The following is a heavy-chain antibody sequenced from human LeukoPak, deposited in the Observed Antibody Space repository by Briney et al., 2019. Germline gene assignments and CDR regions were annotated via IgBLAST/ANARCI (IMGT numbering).Heavy chain of an antibody. Sequence: GESLKISCKGSGYSFTTFWIGWVRQMPGKGLEWMGIISPDGSDTRYSPSFQGQVTISADKSITTAYLQWSSLKASDTAMYYCARLTSSWSFDYWGQGTLVTVSS. J-gene: IGHJ4*02. CDR1: GYSFTTFW. CDR2: ISPDGSDT. D-gene: IGHD6-13*01. CDR3: ARLTSSWSFDY. V-gene: IGHV5-51*01.